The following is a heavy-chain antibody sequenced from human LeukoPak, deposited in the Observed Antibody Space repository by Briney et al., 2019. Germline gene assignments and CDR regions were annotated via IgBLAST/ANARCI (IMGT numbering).Heavy chain of an antibody. Sequence: ASVKVSCKAPGYTFTSYDINWVRQATGQGLEWMGWMNPNSGNTGYAQKFQGRVTMTRNTSISTAYMELSSLRSEDTAVYYCARGGDIVVVPAAQFDYWGQGTLVTVSS. CDR1: GYTFTSYD. CDR3: ARGGDIVVVPAAQFDY. D-gene: IGHD2-2*01. J-gene: IGHJ4*02. V-gene: IGHV1-8*01. CDR2: MNPNSGNT.